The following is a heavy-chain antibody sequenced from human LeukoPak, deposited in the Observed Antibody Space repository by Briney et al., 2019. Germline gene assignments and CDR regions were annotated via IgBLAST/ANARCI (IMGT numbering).Heavy chain of an antibody. V-gene: IGHV1-69*06. J-gene: IGHJ6*02. CDR3: AREKMEVGYFGLDV. CDR2: IIPIFGTA. CDR1: GGTFSSYA. D-gene: IGHD1-1*01. Sequence: ASVKVSCKASGGTFSSYAISWVRQAPGQGLEWMGGIIPIFGTANYAQKLQGRDTIAADKSTSTAYMELSSLRSDDTAVYYCAREKMEVGYFGLDVWGQGTTVTVSS.